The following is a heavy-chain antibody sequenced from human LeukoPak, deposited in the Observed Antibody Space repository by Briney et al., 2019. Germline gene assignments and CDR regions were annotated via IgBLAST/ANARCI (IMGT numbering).Heavy chain of an antibody. CDR2: MYYSGRT. D-gene: IGHD3-3*01. V-gene: IGHV4-59*12. CDR1: GGSISSYY. CDR3: ARGVRYYDFWSGSTLYYYGMDV. J-gene: IGHJ6*02. Sequence: PSETLSLTCTVSGGSISSYYWSGIRQPPGKGLEWIGYMYYSGRTNYNPSLKSRVTMSVDTSKNQFSLKLSSVTAADTAVYYCARGVRYYDFWSGSTLYYYGMDVWGQGTTVTVSS.